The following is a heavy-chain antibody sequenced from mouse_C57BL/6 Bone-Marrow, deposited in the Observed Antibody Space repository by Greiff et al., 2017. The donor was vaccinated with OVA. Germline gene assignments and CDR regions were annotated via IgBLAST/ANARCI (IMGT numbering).Heavy chain of an antibody. Sequence: EVQVVESGGGLVKPGGSLKLSCAASGFTFSDYGMHWVRQAPEKGLEWVAYISSGSSTIYYADTVKGRFTISRDNAKNTLFLQMTSLRSEDTAMYYCARRRLRRDYYAMDYWGQGTSVTVSS. V-gene: IGHV5-17*01. CDR2: ISSGSSTI. J-gene: IGHJ4*01. CDR1: GFTFSDYG. D-gene: IGHD2-4*01. CDR3: ARRRLRRDYYAMDY.